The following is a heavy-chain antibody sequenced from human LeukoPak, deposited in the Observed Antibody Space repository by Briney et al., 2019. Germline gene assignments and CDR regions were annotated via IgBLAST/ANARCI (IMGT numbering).Heavy chain of an antibody. CDR1: GGSISSSY. CDR3: ASTLRYPGAFDI. CDR2: IFYSGTT. J-gene: IGHJ3*02. Sequence: SETLSLTCTVSGGSISSSYWSWIRQPPGKGLEWIGYIFYSGTTNYNPSLKSRVNISVDTSKNQFSLNLSSVTAADTAVYYCASTLRYPGAFDIWGQGTMVTVSS. V-gene: IGHV4-59*08. D-gene: IGHD1-14*01.